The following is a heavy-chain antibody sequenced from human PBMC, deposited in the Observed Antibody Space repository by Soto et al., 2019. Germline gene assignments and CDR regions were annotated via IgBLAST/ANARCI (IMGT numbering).Heavy chain of an antibody. CDR2: IYYSGST. CDR1: GGSFSSGGYY. J-gene: IGHJ5*02. Sequence: QVQLQESGPGLLKPSKTLSLPGTVSGGSFSSGGYYWTCIRQHQGKGLEWIGYIYYSGSTYYNPSLKSRITISVDTSKNQFSLKLSSVTAADTAVYYCARSVFPWGQGTLVTVSS. CDR3: ARSVFP. V-gene: IGHV4-31*03.